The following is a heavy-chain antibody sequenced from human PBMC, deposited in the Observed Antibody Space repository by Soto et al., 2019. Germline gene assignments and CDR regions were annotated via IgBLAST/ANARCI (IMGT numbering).Heavy chain of an antibody. J-gene: IGHJ3*02. D-gene: IGHD6-13*01. CDR3: VRRRSPSSSWLDAFDI. V-gene: IGHV1-3*04. CDR1: GYTFTTYA. Sequence: ASVKVSCKASGYTFTTYAIPWVCHAPGQGLEWMGWINTGNGNTKYSQRVQGRVTLTRDTSASTAYMELNSLRSEDTALYYCVRRRSPSSSWLDAFDIWGQGTMVNVSS. CDR2: INTGNGNT.